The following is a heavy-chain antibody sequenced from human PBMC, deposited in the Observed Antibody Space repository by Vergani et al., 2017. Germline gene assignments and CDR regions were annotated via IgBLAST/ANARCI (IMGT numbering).Heavy chain of an antibody. CDR2: IIPIFGTA. CDR3: ATPLPVTYGSGSSTFDY. CDR1: GGTFSSYA. J-gene: IGHJ4*02. V-gene: IGHV1-69*12. D-gene: IGHD3-10*01. Sequence: QVQLVQSGAEVKKPGSSVKVSCKASGGTFSSYAISWVRQAPGQGLEWMRGIIPIFGTANYAQKFQGRVTITADESTSTAYMELSSLRSEYTAVYYCATPLPVTYGSGSSTFDYWGQGTLVTVSS.